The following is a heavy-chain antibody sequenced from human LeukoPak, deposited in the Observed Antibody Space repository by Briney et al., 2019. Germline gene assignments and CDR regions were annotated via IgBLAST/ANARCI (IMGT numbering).Heavy chain of an antibody. CDR3: AKDLFYGYDLGSTATKAYNWFDP. CDR1: GFTFSSYG. D-gene: IGHD5-12*01. Sequence: PGGSLRLSCAASGFTFSSYGMHWVRQAPGKGLEWVAVISYDGSNKYYADSVKGRFTISRDNSKNTLYLQMNSLRAEDTAVYYCAKDLFYGYDLGSTATKAYNWFDPWGQGTLVTVSS. J-gene: IGHJ5*02. CDR2: ISYDGSNK. V-gene: IGHV3-30*18.